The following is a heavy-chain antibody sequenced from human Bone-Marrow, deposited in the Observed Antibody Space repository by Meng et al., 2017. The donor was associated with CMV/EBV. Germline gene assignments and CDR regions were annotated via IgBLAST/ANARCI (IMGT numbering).Heavy chain of an antibody. V-gene: IGHV1-69*05. Sequence: CNAYGGNFSSHAGRRGRQGPGQGLEWMGGIIPIFGTATYAQKFRGRVTSTTDEYTSTAYMELSSLRYEDTAVYYCARGNRWEFDYWGQGTLVTVSS. J-gene: IGHJ4*02. D-gene: IGHD1-14*01. CDR3: ARGNRWEFDY. CDR2: IIPIFGTA. CDR1: GGNFSSHA.